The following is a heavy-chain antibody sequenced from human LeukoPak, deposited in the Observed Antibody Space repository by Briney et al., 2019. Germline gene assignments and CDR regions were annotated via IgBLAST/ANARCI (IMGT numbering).Heavy chain of an antibody. CDR2: ISYDGSNK. CDR3: AKVAGVIVGPLGY. V-gene: IGHV3-30*18. J-gene: IGHJ4*02. Sequence: GGSLRLSCAASGFTFSSYGMHWVRQAPGKGLEWVAVISYDGSNKYYADSVKGRFTISRDNSKNTLYLQMNSLRAEDTAVYYCAKVAGVIVGPLGYWGQGTLVTVSS. CDR1: GFTFSSYG. D-gene: IGHD1-26*01.